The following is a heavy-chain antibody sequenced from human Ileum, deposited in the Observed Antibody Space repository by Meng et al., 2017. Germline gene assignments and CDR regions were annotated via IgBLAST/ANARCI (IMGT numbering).Heavy chain of an antibody. D-gene: IGHD5-18*01. V-gene: IGHV1-69*13. Sequence: SVKVSCKASGGTFSSYAISGVRQAPGQGLEWLGGIIPNLGTANYAQKFQGRVTITADESTSTAYMELSSLRSEDTAGYYCARRGGCSYGYDLSIGYYGMYVWGHGTTVTVSS. CDR1: GGTFSSYA. CDR3: ARRGGCSYGYDLSIGYYGMYV. J-gene: IGHJ6*02. CDR2: IIPNLGTA.